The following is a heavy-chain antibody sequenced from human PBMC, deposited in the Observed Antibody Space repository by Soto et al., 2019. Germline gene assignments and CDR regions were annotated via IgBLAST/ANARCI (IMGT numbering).Heavy chain of an antibody. CDR3: ATRSYSSGWAFDY. CDR2: IYPGDSDT. CDR1: GYSFTIYC. Sequence: GESLKISCKGSGYSFTIYCIGWVLQMPWKGLEWMGIIYPGDSDTRYSPSFQGQVTISADKSISTAYLQWSSLKASDTAMYYCATRSYSSGWAFDYWGQGTLVTVSS. V-gene: IGHV5-51*01. D-gene: IGHD6-19*01. J-gene: IGHJ4*02.